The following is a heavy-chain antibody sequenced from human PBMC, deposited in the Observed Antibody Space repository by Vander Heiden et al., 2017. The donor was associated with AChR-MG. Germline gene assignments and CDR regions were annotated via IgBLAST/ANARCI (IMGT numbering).Heavy chain of an antibody. V-gene: IGHV3-73*02. CDR3: TSGLGSSSSDYPPLVGY. Sequence: EVQLVESGGGLVQPRGSLKLSCAASGFTFSGPALHWVRQASGKGLEWVGRIRSKANSYATAYAASVKGRFTISRDDSKNTAYLQMNSLKTEDTAVYYCTSGLGSSSSDYPPLVGYWGQGTLVTVSS. J-gene: IGHJ4*02. CDR1: GFTFSGPA. D-gene: IGHD6-6*01. CDR2: IRSKANSYAT.